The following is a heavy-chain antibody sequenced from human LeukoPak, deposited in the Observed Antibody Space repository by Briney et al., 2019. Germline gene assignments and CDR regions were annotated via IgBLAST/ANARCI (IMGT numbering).Heavy chain of an antibody. CDR1: GFTFSGSA. V-gene: IGHV3-7*03. J-gene: IGHJ4*02. CDR3: ATPLDYYDSSGYHQGGD. CDR2: IKGDGSRK. D-gene: IGHD3-22*01. Sequence: GGSLKLSCVASGFTFSGSAMHWVRQAPGKGLEWVANIKGDGSRKNCVDSLKGRFTISRDNAKNLLYLQMNSLRAEDTAVYYCATPLDYYDSSGYHQGGDWGQGTLVTVSS.